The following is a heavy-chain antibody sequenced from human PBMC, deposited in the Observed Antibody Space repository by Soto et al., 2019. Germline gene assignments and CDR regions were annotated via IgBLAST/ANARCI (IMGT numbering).Heavy chain of an antibody. Sequence: QVQLVESGGDLVKPGGSLRLSCAASGYTFSDYYMRWIRPAPGKGLEWISYIDTSGTKIYYADSVKGRFTITRDNAKNSLYLEMNSLRDEDTAVYYCASHYDMWSGYLSPVDYWGQGTLVTVSS. CDR3: ASHYDMWSGYLSPVDY. J-gene: IGHJ4*02. CDR2: IDTSGTKI. CDR1: GYTFSDYY. V-gene: IGHV3-11*01. D-gene: IGHD3-3*01.